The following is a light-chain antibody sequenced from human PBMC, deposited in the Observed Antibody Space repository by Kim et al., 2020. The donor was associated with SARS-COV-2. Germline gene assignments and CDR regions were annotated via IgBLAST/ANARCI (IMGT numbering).Light chain of an antibody. CDR3: NSRDSNDNVV. V-gene: IGLV3-19*01. J-gene: IGLJ2*01. Sequence: ALGQTVRITCQGDSLRSYYATWYQRKPGQAPIVFIYGKNNRPSGIPDRFSGSSSGNTASLTITGTQAGDEADYYCNSRDSNDNVVFGGGTQLTVL. CDR2: GKN. CDR1: SLRSYY.